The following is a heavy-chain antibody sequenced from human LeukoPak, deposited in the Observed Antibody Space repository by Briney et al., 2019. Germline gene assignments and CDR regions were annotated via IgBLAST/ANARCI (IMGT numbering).Heavy chain of an antibody. V-gene: IGHV3-7*01. Sequence: GGSLRPSCAASGFIFTSYWMSWVRQAPGKGLEWVANIKQDGREKYSVDSVKGRFTISRDNAKNSLYLQMNSLRAEDTAVYYCARISYYYDSSGYYLDYWGQGTLVTVSS. J-gene: IGHJ4*02. D-gene: IGHD3-22*01. CDR3: ARISYYYDSSGYYLDY. CDR1: GFIFTSYW. CDR2: IKQDGREK.